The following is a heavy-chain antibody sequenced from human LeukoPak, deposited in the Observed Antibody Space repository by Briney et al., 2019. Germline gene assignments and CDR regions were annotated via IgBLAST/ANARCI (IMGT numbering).Heavy chain of an antibody. Sequence: PGGSLRLSCVGSGFTFSAYWMTWVRQAPGKGLEWVANIRNDGSDSYYVGSVKGRFTISRDNAKNSLYLQMNSLRAEDTAVYYCARDDRNSYYGYWGQGTLVTVSS. D-gene: IGHD3-16*01. CDR1: GFTFSAYW. CDR3: ARDDRNSYYGY. J-gene: IGHJ4*02. CDR2: IRNDGSDS. V-gene: IGHV3-7*01.